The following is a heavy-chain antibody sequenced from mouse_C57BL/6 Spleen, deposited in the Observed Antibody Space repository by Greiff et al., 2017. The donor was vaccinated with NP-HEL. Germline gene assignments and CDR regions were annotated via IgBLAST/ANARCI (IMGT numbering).Heavy chain of an antibody. J-gene: IGHJ4*01. CDR1: GYTFTSYT. CDR2: INPSSGYT. CDR3: ARPHYYGSSYDYAMDY. Sequence: VQLQQSGAELARPGASVKLSCKASGYTFTSYTMHWVKQRPGQGLEWIGYINPSSGYTKYNQKFKDKATLTADKSSSTAYMQLSSLTSEDSAVYYCARPHYYGSSYDYAMDYWGQGTSVTVSS. D-gene: IGHD1-1*01. V-gene: IGHV1-4*01.